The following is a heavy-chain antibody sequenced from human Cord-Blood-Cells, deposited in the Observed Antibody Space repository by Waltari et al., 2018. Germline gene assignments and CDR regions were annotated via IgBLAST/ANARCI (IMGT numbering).Heavy chain of an antibody. D-gene: IGHD5-12*01. J-gene: IGHJ4*02. V-gene: IGHV3-21*01. CDR2: ISSSSSYI. Sequence: EVQLVESGGGLVKPGGSLRLSCAASGIPFSRYSLQWVRLAPGKGLEWVSSISSSSSYIYYADSVKGRFTISRDNAKNSLYLQMNSLRAEDTAVYYCAREYSGYDYWGQGTLVTVSS. CDR1: GIPFSRYS. CDR3: AREYSGYDY.